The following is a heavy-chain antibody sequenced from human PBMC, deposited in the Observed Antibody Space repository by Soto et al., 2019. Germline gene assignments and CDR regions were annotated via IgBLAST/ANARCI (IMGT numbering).Heavy chain of an antibody. CDR2: IIPIFGTA. D-gene: IGHD2-2*01. J-gene: IGHJ6*02. CDR3: ARGGYCSSTSCSRRRYYYYYYGMDV. Sequence: SVKVSCKASGGTFSSYAISWVRQAPGQGLEWMGGIIPIFGTANYAQKFQGRVTITADKSTSTAYMELSSLRSEDTAVYYCARGGYCSSTSCSRRRYYYYYYGMDVWGQGTTVTVS. CDR1: GGTFSSYA. V-gene: IGHV1-69*06.